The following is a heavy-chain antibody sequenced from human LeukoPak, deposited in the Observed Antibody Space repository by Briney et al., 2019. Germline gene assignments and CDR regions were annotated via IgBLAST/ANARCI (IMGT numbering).Heavy chain of an antibody. CDR2: ISGSGGNT. CDR1: GFTFSSYA. V-gene: IGHV3-23*01. Sequence: GGSLTLSCAASGFTFSSYAMSWVRHAPGKGLECVSSISGSGGNTSYADSVEGRSTISRDNSKNTLYLQMNSLRAEDTAVYYCAKAKTGTSPDYWGQGTLVTVSS. J-gene: IGHJ4*02. D-gene: IGHD4-23*01. CDR3: AKAKTGTSPDY.